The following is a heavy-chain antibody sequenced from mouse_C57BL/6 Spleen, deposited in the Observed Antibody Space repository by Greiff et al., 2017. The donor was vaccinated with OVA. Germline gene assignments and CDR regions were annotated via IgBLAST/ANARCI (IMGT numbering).Heavy chain of an antibody. CDR3: ASDGLRRRGYFDY. V-gene: IGHV1-26*01. CDR2: INPNNGGT. Sequence: VHVKQSGPELVKPGASVKISCKASGYTFTDYYMNWVKQSHGKSLEWIGDINPNNGGTSYNQKFKGKATLTVDKSSSTAYMELRSLTSEDSAVYYCASDGLRRRGYFDYWGQGTTLTVSS. D-gene: IGHD2-4*01. J-gene: IGHJ2*01. CDR1: GYTFTDYY.